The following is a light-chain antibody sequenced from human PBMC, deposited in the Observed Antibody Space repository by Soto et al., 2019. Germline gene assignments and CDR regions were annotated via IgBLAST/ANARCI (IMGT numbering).Light chain of an antibody. CDR2: ATS. V-gene: IGKV3-20*01. CDR3: QHYDTSPA. J-gene: IGKJ1*01. Sequence: EIVLTQSPGTLSLSPGERATLSCRASQSISNTYLAWYRQKPGQAPGLLIYATSNRGTGIPDRFSGSGSGTDFTLTISRLEPEDFAVYYCQHYDTSPAFGQGTKVEI. CDR1: QSISNTY.